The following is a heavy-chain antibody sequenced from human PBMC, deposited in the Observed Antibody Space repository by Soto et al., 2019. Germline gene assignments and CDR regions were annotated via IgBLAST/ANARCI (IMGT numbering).Heavy chain of an antibody. J-gene: IGHJ3*02. V-gene: IGHV1-69*01. CDR3: ASSRRYYYDSSGSLDAFDI. D-gene: IGHD3-22*01. CDR2: IIPIFGTA. Sequence: QVQLVQSGAEVKKPGSSVKVSCKASGGTFSSYAISWVRQAPGQGLEWMGGIIPIFGTANYAQKFQGRVTITADESTSTAYMELSSLRSEDTAVYYCASSRRYYYDSSGSLDAFDIWGQGTMVTVSS. CDR1: GGTFSSYA.